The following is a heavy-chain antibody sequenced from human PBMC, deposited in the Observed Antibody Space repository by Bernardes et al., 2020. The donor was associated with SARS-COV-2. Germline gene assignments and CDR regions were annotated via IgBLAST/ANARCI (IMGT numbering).Heavy chain of an antibody. CDR1: GGSFSGYY. J-gene: IGHJ5*02. CDR2: INHSGST. Sequence: SETLSLTCAVYGGSFSGYYWSWIRQPPGKGLEWIGEINHSGSTNYNPSLKSRVTISVDTSKNQFSLKLSSVTAADTAVYYCAREGRIDAARVVPYNWFDPWGQGTLVTVSS. D-gene: IGHD2-21*01. CDR3: AREGRIDAARVVPYNWFDP. V-gene: IGHV4-34*01.